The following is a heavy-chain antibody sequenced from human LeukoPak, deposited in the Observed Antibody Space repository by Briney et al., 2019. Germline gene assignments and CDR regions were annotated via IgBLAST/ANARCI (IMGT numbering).Heavy chain of an antibody. CDR1: GYTFTGYY. CDR2: INPNSGGT. Sequence: ASVKVSCKASGYTFTGYYMHWVRQAPGQGLEWMGWINPNSGGTNYAQKLQGRVTMTTDTSTSTAYMELRSLRSDDTAVYYCARLKAPYYYYYGMDVWGQGTTVTVSS. CDR3: ARLKAPYYYYYGMDV. J-gene: IGHJ6*02. V-gene: IGHV1-2*02.